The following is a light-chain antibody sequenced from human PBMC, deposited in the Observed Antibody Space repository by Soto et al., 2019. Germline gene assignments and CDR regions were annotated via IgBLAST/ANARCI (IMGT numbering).Light chain of an antibody. CDR2: EVS. Sequence: QSALTQPASVSGSPGQSITISCTGTSSDVGGYNFVSWFQHHPGKAPKVMIYEVSNRPSGISNRFSGSKSGNTASLTLSGLQAEDEADYYCSSYTSSSTLVFGGGTQL. CDR3: SSYTSSSTLV. CDR1: SSDVGGYNF. V-gene: IGLV2-14*01. J-gene: IGLJ2*01.